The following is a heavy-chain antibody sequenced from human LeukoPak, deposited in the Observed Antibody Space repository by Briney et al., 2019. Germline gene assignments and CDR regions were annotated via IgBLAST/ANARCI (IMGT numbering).Heavy chain of an antibody. D-gene: IGHD3-22*01. CDR2: ISDNSGST. Sequence: GGSLRLSCAASGFIFSSYAMSWVRQAPGKGLEWVSAISDNSGSTYYADSVRGRFTISRDNSKNTLYLQMNSLRAEDTAVYYCAKKGVVVMPPFDCWGQGTLVTVSS. V-gene: IGHV3-23*01. CDR3: AKKGVVVMPPFDC. CDR1: GFIFSSYA. J-gene: IGHJ4*02.